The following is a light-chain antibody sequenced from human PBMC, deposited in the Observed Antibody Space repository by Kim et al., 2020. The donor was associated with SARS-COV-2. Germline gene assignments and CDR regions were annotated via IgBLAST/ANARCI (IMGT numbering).Light chain of an antibody. J-gene: IGKJ1*01. CDR2: GAS. V-gene: IGKV3-15*01. CDR1: QSMSSN. CDR3: QQYNNWPPWT. Sequence: YPEERANLYCRASQSMSSNLAWYQQKPGQAPRLLIYGASTRATGIPARFRVSGSGTEFTLTISSLRSEDFAVYYCQQYNNWPPWTFGQGTKVDIK.